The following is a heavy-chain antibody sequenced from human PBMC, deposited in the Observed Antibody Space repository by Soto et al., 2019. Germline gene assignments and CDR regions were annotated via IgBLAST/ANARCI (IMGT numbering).Heavy chain of an antibody. J-gene: IGHJ4*02. Sequence: SETLSLTCSVSGSSIRPYYWSWIRQPPGKGLEWIGNIYYSGSTNYNPSLKSRVIMSVASSKTQVSLRLNSMTAADTAVYYCTRVGGYYGDYPRPEDHWGQGALVTVSS. D-gene: IGHD4-17*01. CDR2: IYYSGST. CDR1: GSSIRPYY. CDR3: TRVGGYYGDYPRPEDH. V-gene: IGHV4-59*01.